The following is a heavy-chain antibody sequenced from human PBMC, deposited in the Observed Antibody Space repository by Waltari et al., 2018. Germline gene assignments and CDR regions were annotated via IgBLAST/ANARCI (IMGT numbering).Heavy chain of an antibody. CDR1: GGSISSGGYY. V-gene: IGHV4-31*03. D-gene: IGHD5-18*01. CDR2: IYYRGST. CDR3: ARRTSTASLYYYYGMDV. J-gene: IGHJ6*02. Sequence: QVQLQESGPGLVKPSQTLSLTCTVSGGSISSGGYYWSWIRQHPGKGLEWIGYIYYRGSTYYNPSLKSRVTISVDTSKNQFSLKLSSVTAADTAVYYCARRTSTASLYYYYGMDVWGQGTTVTVSS.